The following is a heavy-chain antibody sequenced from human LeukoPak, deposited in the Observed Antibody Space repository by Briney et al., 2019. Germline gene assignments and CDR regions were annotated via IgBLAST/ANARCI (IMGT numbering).Heavy chain of an antibody. D-gene: IGHD2-2*02. CDR2: INPNSGGT. Sequence: GASVKVSCKASGYTFTGYYMHWVRQAPGQGLEWMGWINPNSGGTNYAQKFQGRVTMTRDTSISTAYMELSRLRSDDTAVYYCARVVPAAIPGEHYFDYWGQGTLVTVSS. J-gene: IGHJ4*02. CDR3: ARVVPAAIPGEHYFDY. CDR1: GYTFTGYY. V-gene: IGHV1-2*02.